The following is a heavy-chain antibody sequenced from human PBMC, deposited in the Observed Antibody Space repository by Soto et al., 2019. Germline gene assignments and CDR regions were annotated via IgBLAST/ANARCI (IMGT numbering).Heavy chain of an antibody. D-gene: IGHD6-13*01. CDR1: GYTFTIYA. CDR2: INAGNGNT. J-gene: IGHJ6*02. CDR3: ARDPGTPPCIAAAGAFYYWGMDV. Sequence: GASVKVSCKASGYTFTIYAMHWVLQAPGERLEWMGWINAGNGNTKYSQKFQGRVTITRDTSASTAYMELSSMRSEDTAVYYCARDPGTPPCIAAAGAFYYWGMDVFGPGTTVTVS. V-gene: IGHV1-3*01.